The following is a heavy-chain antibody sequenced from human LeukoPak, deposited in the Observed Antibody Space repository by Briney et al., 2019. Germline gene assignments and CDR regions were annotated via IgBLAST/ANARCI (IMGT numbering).Heavy chain of an antibody. D-gene: IGHD3-22*01. CDR2: ISSGATTL. J-gene: IGHJ4*02. Sequence: GGSLRLSCTASGFTFSDFYMAWIRRSPGKGLEWLSYISSGATTLLYADSVKGRFTISRDNAKKSLYLQMNTLGVEDTAIYYCARVRGSFDTSGYSPPSYFDDWGQGTLVTVSS. CDR1: GFTFSDFY. CDR3: ARVRGSFDTSGYSPPSYFDD. V-gene: IGHV3-11*04.